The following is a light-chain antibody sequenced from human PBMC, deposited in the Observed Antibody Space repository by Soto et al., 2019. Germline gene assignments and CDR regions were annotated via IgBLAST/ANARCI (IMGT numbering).Light chain of an antibody. Sequence: ELVVTQSPGTLSLSPGERATVSCRARHPIRRHYLVWDQKKPGQAPRLLVYGSSTRATGIPDRFTGSGSCTDLTLTITRLEPEDYAVYYYQQYGGSVPLTFGQGTKVDIK. J-gene: IGKJ1*01. V-gene: IGKV3-20*01. CDR2: GSS. CDR1: HPIRRHY. CDR3: QQYGGSVPLT.